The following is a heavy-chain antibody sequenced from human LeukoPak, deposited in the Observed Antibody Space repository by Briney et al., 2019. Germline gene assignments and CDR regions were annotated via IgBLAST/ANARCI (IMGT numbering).Heavy chain of an antibody. CDR3: AELGITMIGGV. CDR2: IRYDEGNK. V-gene: IGHV3-30*02. J-gene: IGHJ6*04. Sequence: QTGGSLRLSCAASGFSFSSYGMHWVRQAPGKGLEWVAFIRYDEGNKYYADSVKGRFTISRDNSKNSLYLQMNSLRAEDTAVYYCAELGITMIGGVWGKGTTVTISS. D-gene: IGHD3-10*02. CDR1: GFSFSSYG.